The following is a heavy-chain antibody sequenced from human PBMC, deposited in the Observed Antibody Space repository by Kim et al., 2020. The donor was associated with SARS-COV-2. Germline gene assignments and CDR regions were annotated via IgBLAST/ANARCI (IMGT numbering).Heavy chain of an antibody. Sequence: SETLSLTCAVYGGSFSGYYWSWIRQPPGKGLEWIGEINHSGSTNYNPSLKSRVTISVDTSKNQFSLKLSSVTAADTAVNYCARGHYYGSDAFDIWGQGTMVTVSS. D-gene: IGHD3-10*01. V-gene: IGHV4-34*01. CDR2: INHSGST. CDR1: GGSFSGYY. J-gene: IGHJ3*02. CDR3: ARGHYYGSDAFDI.